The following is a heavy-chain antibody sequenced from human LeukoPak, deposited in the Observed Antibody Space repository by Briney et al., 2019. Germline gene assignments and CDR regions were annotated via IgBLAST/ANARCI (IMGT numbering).Heavy chain of an antibody. V-gene: IGHV3-11*05. CDR1: GFTFSDYH. D-gene: IGHD3-22*01. J-gene: IGHJ4*02. Sequence: GGSLRLSCAASGFTFSDYHMTWIRQAPGKGLEWVSYISGSSIYTRYADSVKGRFTIYRDNDQNSLYLQMNSLRAEDTALYYCVRDISGYYFDYWGQGTLVTVSS. CDR3: VRDISGYYFDY. CDR2: ISGSSIYT.